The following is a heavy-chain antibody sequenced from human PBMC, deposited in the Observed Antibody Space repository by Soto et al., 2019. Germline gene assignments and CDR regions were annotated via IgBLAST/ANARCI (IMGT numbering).Heavy chain of an antibody. CDR3: AREIWELGYYYYGMDV. Sequence: ASVKVSCKASGYTFTSYGISWVRQAPGQGLEWMGWISAYNGNTNYAQKFQGRVTMTTDTSTSTAYMELRSLRSDDTAVYYCAREIWELGYYYYGMDVWGQGTTVTVSS. D-gene: IGHD1-26*01. CDR2: ISAYNGNT. J-gene: IGHJ6*02. CDR1: GYTFTSYG. V-gene: IGHV1-18*01.